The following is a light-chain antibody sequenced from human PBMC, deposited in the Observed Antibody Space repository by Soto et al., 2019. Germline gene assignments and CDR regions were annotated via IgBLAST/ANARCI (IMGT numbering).Light chain of an antibody. J-gene: IGKJ2*01. CDR1: QTVSGNY. Sequence: EIVLTQSPGILSLSPGERATLSCRASQTVSGNYLAWYQQKPGQSPRLLIYGSSDRAPGIPDRFSGSGSGTDFTLTLNRVEPEDFAVYYCQQYGSSPPYTFGQGTTLEI. V-gene: IGKV3-20*01. CDR2: GSS. CDR3: QQYGSSPPYT.